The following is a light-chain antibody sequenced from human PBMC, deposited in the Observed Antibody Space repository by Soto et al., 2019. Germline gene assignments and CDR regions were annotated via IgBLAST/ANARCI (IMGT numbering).Light chain of an antibody. CDR3: QQSYDISPIT. CDR1: ETISTF. CDR2: AAS. J-gene: IGKJ5*01. V-gene: IGKV1-39*01. Sequence: DIQMTQSPSSLSVSVGDRVTMTCRASETISTFLNWYQVKPGKAPKLLIYAASTLQDGVPSRFSGSASGTDFTLTINSLQPEDFASYYCQQSYDISPITFGQGTRLEIK.